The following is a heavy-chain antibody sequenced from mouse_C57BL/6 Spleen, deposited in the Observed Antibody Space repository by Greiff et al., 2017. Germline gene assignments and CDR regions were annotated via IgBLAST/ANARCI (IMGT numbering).Heavy chain of an antibody. D-gene: IGHD1-1*01. J-gene: IGHJ2*01. CDR2: IDPSDSET. Sequence: QVQLKQPGAELVRPGSSVKLSCKASGYTFTSYWMHWVKQRPIQGLEWIGNIDPSDSETHYNQKFKDKATLTVDKSSSTAYMQLSSLTSEDSAVYYCARSGASYYGSSQYYFDYWGQGTTLTVSS. CDR3: ARSGASYYGSSQYYFDY. V-gene: IGHV1-52*01. CDR1: GYTFTSYW.